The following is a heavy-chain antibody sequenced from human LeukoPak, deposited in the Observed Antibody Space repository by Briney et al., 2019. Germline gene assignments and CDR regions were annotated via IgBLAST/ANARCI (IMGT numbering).Heavy chain of an antibody. CDR3: ARGSSWYFF. CDR2: IFHSGST. D-gene: IGHD6-13*01. J-gene: IGHJ4*02. V-gene: IGHV4-59*01. Sequence: SETLSLTCTVSGGSISPYYWTWIRQPPGEGLEWIGYIFHSGSTNYNPSLKSRVTISVDTSKNQSSLKLISVTAADTAVYYCARGSSWYFFWGQGTQVTVSS. CDR1: GGSISPYY.